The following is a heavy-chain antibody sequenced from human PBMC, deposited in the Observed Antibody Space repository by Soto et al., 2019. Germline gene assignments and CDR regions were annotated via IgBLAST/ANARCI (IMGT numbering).Heavy chain of an antibody. J-gene: IGHJ6*02. Sequence: QVQLVESGGGVVQPGRSLRLSCAASGFTFSSYGMHWVRQAPGKGLEWVAVISYDGSNNYYADSVKGRFTISRDNSKNTLYLQMNSLRADDTAVYYCAKKGGDYYDSSGYYEYYYGMDVWGQWTTVTVSS. D-gene: IGHD3-22*01. CDR1: GFTFSSYG. CDR3: AKKGGDYYDSSGYYEYYYGMDV. V-gene: IGHV3-30*18. CDR2: ISYDGSNN.